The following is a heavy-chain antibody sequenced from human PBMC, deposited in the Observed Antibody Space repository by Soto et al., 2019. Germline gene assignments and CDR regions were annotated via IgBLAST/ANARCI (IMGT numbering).Heavy chain of an antibody. D-gene: IGHD3-16*02. CDR1: GFTFSSYS. J-gene: IGHJ3*02. V-gene: IGHV3-48*01. Sequence: PGGSLRLSCAASGFTFSSYSMNWVRQAPGKGLEWVSYISSSSGTIYYADSVKGRFTISRDNAKNSLYLQMNSLRAEDTAVYYCAALGAFDIWGQGTMVTVSS. CDR2: ISSSSGTI. CDR3: AALGAFDI.